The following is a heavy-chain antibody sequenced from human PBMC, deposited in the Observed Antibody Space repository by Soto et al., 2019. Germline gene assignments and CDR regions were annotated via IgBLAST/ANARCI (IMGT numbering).Heavy chain of an antibody. CDR3: ARSLADSSGYSWYFDL. D-gene: IGHD3-22*01. Sequence: EVQLVESGGGLVQPGGSLRLSCAASGFTFSSYDMHWVRQATGKGLEWVSAIGTAGDTYYPGSVKGRFTISRENAKNSLYLQMNSLRAEDTAVYYCARSLADSSGYSWYFDLWGRGTLVTVSS. V-gene: IGHV3-13*01. CDR1: GFTFSSYD. CDR2: IGTAGDT. J-gene: IGHJ2*01.